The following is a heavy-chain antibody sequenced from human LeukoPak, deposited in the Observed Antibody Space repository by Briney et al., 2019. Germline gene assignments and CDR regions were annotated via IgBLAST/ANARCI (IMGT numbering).Heavy chain of an antibody. V-gene: IGHV4-59*01. Sequence: KTSETLSLTCTVSGGSISTYYWSWMRQPPGRGLEWIGYIYYSGSTNHNASLQSRVTISVDTSKNQFSLKLNSVTAADTAVYYCARGGVPGGFYGSFDYWGQGTLVSVSS. D-gene: IGHD3-3*01. CDR2: IYYSGST. CDR1: GGSISTYY. CDR3: ARGGVPGGFYGSFDY. J-gene: IGHJ4*02.